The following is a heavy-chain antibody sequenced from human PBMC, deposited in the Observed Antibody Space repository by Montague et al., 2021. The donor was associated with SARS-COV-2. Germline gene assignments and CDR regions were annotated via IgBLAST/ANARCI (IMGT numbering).Heavy chain of an antibody. Sequence: SETLSLTCTVSGGSISSSSYYWGWIRQPPGKGLEWIGSIYYSGSTYYNPFLKSRVTISVDTSKNQFSLKLSSVTAADTAVYYCARTEIQVWSRRWFDPWGQGTLVTVSS. CDR1: GGSISSSSYY. CDR3: ARTEIQVWSRRWFDP. J-gene: IGHJ5*02. V-gene: IGHV4-39*01. D-gene: IGHD5-18*01. CDR2: IYYSGST.